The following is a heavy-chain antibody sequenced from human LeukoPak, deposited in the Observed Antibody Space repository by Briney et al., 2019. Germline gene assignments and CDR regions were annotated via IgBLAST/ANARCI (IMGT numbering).Heavy chain of an antibody. CDR1: GFTFSSYA. Sequence: GGSLRLSCAASGFTFSSYAMHWVRQPPGKGLEYVSAISSNGGSTYYANSVKGRFTISRDNSRNTLYLQMGSLRAEDMAVYYGAGVNIYYGMDVWGQGTTVTVSS. CDR3: AGVNIYYGMDV. D-gene: IGHD3-10*02. CDR2: ISSNGGST. V-gene: IGHV3-64*01. J-gene: IGHJ6*02.